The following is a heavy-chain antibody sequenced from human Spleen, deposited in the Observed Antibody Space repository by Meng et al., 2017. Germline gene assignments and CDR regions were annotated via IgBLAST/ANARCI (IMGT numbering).Heavy chain of an antibody. CDR3: TRDGYSDCSSTSCFDY. J-gene: IGHJ4*02. Sequence: ASVKASCKASGYTFTSYAMNWVRQAPGQGLEWMGWINTNTGNPTYAQGFTGRFVFSLDTSVSTAYLQLSGLKADDTAVYYCTRDGYSDCSSTSCFDYWGQGSPVTVSS. CDR1: GYTFTSYA. CDR2: INTNTGNP. D-gene: IGHD2-2*01. V-gene: IGHV7-4-1*02.